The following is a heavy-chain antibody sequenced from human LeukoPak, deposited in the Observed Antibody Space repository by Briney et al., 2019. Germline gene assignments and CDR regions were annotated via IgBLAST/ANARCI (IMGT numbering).Heavy chain of an antibody. CDR2: ITGSGSGI. CDR3: AKWGDYDVLTGYYVSDY. V-gene: IGHV3-23*01. D-gene: IGHD3-9*01. CDR1: GFTFSNYA. J-gene: IGHJ4*02. Sequence: PGGSLRLSCAASGFTFSNYAMSWVRPAPGKGLEWVSAITGSGSGIYYADSMKSRFTISRDNSKNPLYLQINSLRAEDTAVYYCAKWGDYDVLTGYYVSDYWGQGTLVTVSS.